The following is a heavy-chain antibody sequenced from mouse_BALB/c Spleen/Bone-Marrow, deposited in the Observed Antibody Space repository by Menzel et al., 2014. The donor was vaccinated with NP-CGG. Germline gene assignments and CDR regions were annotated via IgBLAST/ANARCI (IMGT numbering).Heavy chain of an antibody. CDR3: ARCNIYYAMDY. J-gene: IGHJ4*01. CDR2: IHYSGGT. D-gene: IGHD2-1*01. CDR1: GYSIXSGYS. Sequence: DSGPALVKPSQSLSLTCTVTGYSIXSGYSWHWIRQFPGNTLEWMGYIHYSGGTNYNPSLKSRIYITRDTSKNQFFLQLNSVTTEDTATYYCARCNIYYAMDYLGQGTSVTVSS. V-gene: IGHV3-1*02.